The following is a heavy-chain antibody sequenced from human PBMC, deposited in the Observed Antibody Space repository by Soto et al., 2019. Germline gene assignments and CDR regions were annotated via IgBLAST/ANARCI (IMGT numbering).Heavy chain of an antibody. J-gene: IGHJ4*02. V-gene: IGHV3-30*18. CDR3: AKDRVGGTFYTPLGF. D-gene: IGHD1-7*01. CDR2: ITYDGSNK. CDR1: GFNFDNYG. Sequence: GGSLRLSCQASGFNFDNYGMHWVRQAPGKGLEWVAVITYDGSNKYYADSVKGRFTISRDNSKNTLSLHLNTLKPGDTAVYHCAKDRVGGTFYTPLGFWGQGTLVTVSS.